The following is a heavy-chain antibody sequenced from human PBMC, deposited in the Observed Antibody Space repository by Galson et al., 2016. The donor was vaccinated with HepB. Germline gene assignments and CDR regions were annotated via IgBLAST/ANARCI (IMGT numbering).Heavy chain of an antibody. CDR3: AINYDRRGWAWRRAVDI. CDR1: GYSFVTHW. J-gene: IGHJ3*01. D-gene: IGHD3-22*01. CDR2: TYPVDSDT. Sequence: QSGAEVKTPGESLKISCKGSGYSFVTHWIAWVRQMPGKGLEWMAITYPVDSDTTYSPSFQGRVSVSIDKSISTAYLQWSTLKASDTAMYFCAINYDRRGWAWRRAVDIGVQGRMVTVSS. V-gene: IGHV5-51*01.